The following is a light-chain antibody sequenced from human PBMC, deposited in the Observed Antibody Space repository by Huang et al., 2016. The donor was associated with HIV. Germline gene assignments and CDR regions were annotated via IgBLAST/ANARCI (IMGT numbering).Light chain of an antibody. J-gene: IGKJ1*01. CDR1: QSISRY. V-gene: IGKV1-39*01. CDR3: QESYSLLWT. CDR2: AAS. Sequence: DIQMTQSPSSLSASVGYRVTITCRASQSISRYLSVYQQKPGKAPNLLIFAASSLQSGVPSRFSGSGSGTNFTLTITTLQPEDFATYYCQESYSLLWTFGQGTKVEIK.